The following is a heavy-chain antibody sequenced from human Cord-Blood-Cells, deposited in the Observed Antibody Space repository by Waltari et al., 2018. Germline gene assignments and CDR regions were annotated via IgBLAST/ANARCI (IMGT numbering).Heavy chain of an antibody. CDR3: ARDQAIYSRDAFDI. V-gene: IGHV1-2*02. J-gene: IGHJ3*02. Sequence: QVQLVQSGAEVKKPGASVKVSCKASGYTFTGYYMHWVRQAPGQGLEWMGWINPKSGGTNYAQKFQGRVTMTRDTSISTAYMELSRLRSDDTAVYYCARDQAIYSRDAFDIWGQGTMVTVSS. CDR1: GYTFTGYY. CDR2: INPKSGGT. D-gene: IGHD2-15*01.